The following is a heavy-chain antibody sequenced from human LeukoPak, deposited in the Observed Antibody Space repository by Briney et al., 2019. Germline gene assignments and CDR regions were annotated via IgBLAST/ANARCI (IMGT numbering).Heavy chain of an antibody. CDR2: IWNDASRQ. CDR1: GFTFSNYG. V-gene: IGHV3-33*01. Sequence: GRSLRLSCAASGFTFSNYGMHWVRQAPGKGLEWVAVIWNDASRQYYADSVKGRITVSRDNSNNMVYLQMNDLRAEDTAMYYCARDMQLSTWGLGTMVTVSS. J-gene: IGHJ3*01. D-gene: IGHD2-15*01. CDR3: ARDMQLST.